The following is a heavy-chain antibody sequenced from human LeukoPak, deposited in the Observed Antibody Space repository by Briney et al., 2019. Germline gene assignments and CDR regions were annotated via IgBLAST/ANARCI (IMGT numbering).Heavy chain of an antibody. CDR3: AKGWVSNY. V-gene: IGHV3-23*01. Sequence: GGSLRLSCAASGFTVSSNYMSWVRQAPGKGLEWVSVISGSFAGTYYADSVKGRFTISRDNSKNTLYLQMNSLRAEDTAVYYCAKGWVSNYWGQGTLVTVSS. D-gene: IGHD1-26*01. J-gene: IGHJ4*02. CDR1: GFTVSSNY. CDR2: ISGSFAGT.